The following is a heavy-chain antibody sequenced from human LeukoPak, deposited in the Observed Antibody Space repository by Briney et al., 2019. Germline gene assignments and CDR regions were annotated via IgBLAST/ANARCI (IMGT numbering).Heavy chain of an antibody. V-gene: IGHV3-23*01. CDR2: ISGSGGST. Sequence: GGSLRLXCAASGFTFSTYAMSWVRQAPGKELESVSVISGSGGSTYYADSVKGRFTISRDNSKNTLYLQMNSLRAEDTAVYYCAKEMATIRAFDFWGQGIMVTVSS. CDR1: GFTFSTYA. J-gene: IGHJ3*01. D-gene: IGHD5-24*01. CDR3: AKEMATIRAFDF.